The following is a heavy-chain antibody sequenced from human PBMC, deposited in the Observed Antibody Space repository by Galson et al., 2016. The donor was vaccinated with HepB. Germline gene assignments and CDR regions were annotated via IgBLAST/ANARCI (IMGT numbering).Heavy chain of an antibody. D-gene: IGHD3-3*01. V-gene: IGHV4-4*02. CDR3: ARDPDDFWSGYDY. J-gene: IGHJ4*02. Sequence: LSLTCSVSGASIRSSKWWSWVRQPPGKGLEWIGEIYHGGSTNYNPSLKSRVTISVDKSNNQFSLKLTSMTAADTAVYYCARDPDDFWSGYDYWGQGILVTVSS. CDR2: IYHGGST. CDR1: GASIRSSKW.